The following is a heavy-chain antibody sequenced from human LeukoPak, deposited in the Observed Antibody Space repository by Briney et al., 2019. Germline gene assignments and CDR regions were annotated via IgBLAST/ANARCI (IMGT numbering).Heavy chain of an antibody. D-gene: IGHD2-15*01. CDR2: INSKSGGT. CDR1: GYIFTGYY. CDR3: ASGVVAPRERVTINSDAFDI. V-gene: IGHV1-2*02. J-gene: IGHJ3*02. Sequence: ASVKVSCKASGYIFTGYYMHWVRQAPGQGLEWMGWINSKSGGTNYAQKFQGRVTMTRDTSITTAYMELSRLRSDDTAVYYCASGVVAPRERVTINSDAFDIWGQGTMVTVSS.